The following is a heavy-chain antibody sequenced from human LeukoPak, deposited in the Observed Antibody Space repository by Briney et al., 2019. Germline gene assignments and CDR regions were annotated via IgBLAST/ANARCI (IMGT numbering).Heavy chain of an antibody. Sequence: GGSLTLSCTASEFTFSYYAMRWVRQAPGKGLEWVSSINSSSSYIYYAHTVKGRFTISRDTAMSSLYLHMNSLRSDDTAVYYCARGVREFGGLYQWWDWGQGTLVTVSS. CDR3: ARGVREFGGLYQWWD. J-gene: IGHJ4*02. V-gene: IGHV3-21*01. CDR2: INSSSSYI. CDR1: EFTFSYYA. D-gene: IGHD3-10*01.